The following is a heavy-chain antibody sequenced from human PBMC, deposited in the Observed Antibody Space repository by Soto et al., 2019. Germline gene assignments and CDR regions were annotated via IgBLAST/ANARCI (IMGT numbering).Heavy chain of an antibody. Sequence: SLTCAISGDSVSSNSAAWNWIRQSPSRGLEWLGRTYYRSKWYNDYAVSVKSRITINPDTSKNQFSLQLNSVTPEDTAVYYCARDPGYDFWSGYSDFDYWGQGTLVTVSS. CDR1: GDSVSSNSAA. CDR2: TYYRSKWYN. J-gene: IGHJ4*02. CDR3: ARDPGYDFWSGYSDFDY. V-gene: IGHV6-1*01. D-gene: IGHD3-3*01.